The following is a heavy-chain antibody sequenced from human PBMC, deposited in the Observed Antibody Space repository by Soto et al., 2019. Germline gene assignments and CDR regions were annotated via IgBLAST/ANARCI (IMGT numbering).Heavy chain of an antibody. Sequence: EVQLEESGGDLVQPGGSLRLSCAASGFTLSASWMTWVRQAPGKGLEWVANINRDGSKKSYLDSVRGRFTISRDNVGNSLYLQMDSLRADDTALYYCARDVSTGSSSLYLDAFDIWGQGTMVTVSS. J-gene: IGHJ3*02. V-gene: IGHV3-7*05. CDR1: GFTLSASW. CDR3: ARDVSTGSSSLYLDAFDI. CDR2: INRDGSKK. D-gene: IGHD6-13*01.